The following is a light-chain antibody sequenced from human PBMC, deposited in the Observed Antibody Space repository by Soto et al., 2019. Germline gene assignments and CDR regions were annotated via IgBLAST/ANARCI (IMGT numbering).Light chain of an antibody. CDR1: QGIRND. J-gene: IGKJ2*01. CDR3: LQDYNSPLT. CDR2: SAS. Sequence: AIQMTQSPSSLSASVGDRVTITCRASQGIRNDLGWYQQKPGKAPKLLIYSASSLQSGVPLRFSGSGSGTDFTLTISSLQPEDFATYYCLQDYNSPLTFGQGTKLEIK. V-gene: IGKV1-6*01.